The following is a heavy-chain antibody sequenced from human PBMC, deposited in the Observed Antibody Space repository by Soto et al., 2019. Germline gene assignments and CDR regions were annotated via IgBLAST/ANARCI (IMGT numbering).Heavy chain of an antibody. CDR1: GFTFSNYG. D-gene: IGHD2-15*01. J-gene: IGHJ4*02. CDR3: AKSDCSGGSCYFPFDC. Sequence: EVHLVESGGGPVKPGGSLRLSCAASGFTFSNYGMSWVRQAPGKGLEWVSSISGSGGRTYYADSVKGRFTISRDNSKNTLYLQTDSLRAEDTAFYYCAKSDCSGGSCYFPFDCWGQGTLVTVSS. CDR2: ISGSGGRT. V-gene: IGHV3-23*04.